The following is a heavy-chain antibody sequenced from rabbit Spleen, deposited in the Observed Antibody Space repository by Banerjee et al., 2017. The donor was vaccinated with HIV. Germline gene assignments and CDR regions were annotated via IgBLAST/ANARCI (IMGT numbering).Heavy chain of an antibody. J-gene: IGHJ4*01. CDR1: GFDFSSYG. Sequence: QEQLVESGGGLVQPGGSLKLSCKASGFDFSSYGVSWVRQAPGKGLEWIGYIDPVFGSTYYANWVNGRFSISRENAQNTVFLQMTSLTAADTATYFCASAYSDVYFDLWGQGTLVTVS. CDR2: IDPVFGST. V-gene: IGHV1S47*01. D-gene: IGHD6-1*01. CDR3: ASAYSDVYFDL.